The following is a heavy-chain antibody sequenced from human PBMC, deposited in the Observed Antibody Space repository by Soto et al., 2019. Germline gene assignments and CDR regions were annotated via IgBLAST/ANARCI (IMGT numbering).Heavy chain of an antibody. D-gene: IGHD3-22*01. CDR2: IIPIFGTA. V-gene: IGHV1-69*13. Sequence: ASVEVSCKAAGGTFSSYAISWVRQSPGQGVEWMGGIIPIFGTANYAQKFQGRVTITADESTSTAYMELSSLRSEDTAVYYCAGVRDSNYYDSSGTHTYFDYWGQVTLVTVSP. J-gene: IGHJ4*02. CDR1: GGTFSSYA. CDR3: AGVRDSNYYDSSGTHTYFDY.